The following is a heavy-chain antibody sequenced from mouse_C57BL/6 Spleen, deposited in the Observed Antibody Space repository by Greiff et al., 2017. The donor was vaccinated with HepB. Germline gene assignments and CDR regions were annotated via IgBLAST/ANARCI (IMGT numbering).Heavy chain of an antibody. J-gene: IGHJ2*01. D-gene: IGHD3-3*01. CDR1: GFTFSYYW. CDR2: IRLKSDNYAT. V-gene: IGHV6-3*01. CDR3: TEALESSFES. Sequence: EVKLEESGGGLVQPGGSMKLSCVASGFTFSYYWMNWVRQSPEKGLEWVAQIRLKSDNYATHFAESVKGRFTISRDDSKSSVYLQMNNLRAEDTGIYYSTEALESSFESWGPGTTLTVSS.